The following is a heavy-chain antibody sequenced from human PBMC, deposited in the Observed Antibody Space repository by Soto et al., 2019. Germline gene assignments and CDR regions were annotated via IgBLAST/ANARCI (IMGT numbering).Heavy chain of an antibody. CDR2: INPLGGST. D-gene: IGHD3-3*01. V-gene: IGHV1-46*01. CDR1: GYTFTSNY. Sequence: QVQLVQSGAEVKKPGASVKISCKASGYTFTSNYIHWVRQAPGQGLEWMGIINPLGGSTSYAQKFQGRVTITADTSTNIAYMELRSLRSEDTAVYYCNRGSEYDFWSGYLWGQGTLVSVSS. CDR3: NRGSEYDFWSGYL. J-gene: IGHJ4*02.